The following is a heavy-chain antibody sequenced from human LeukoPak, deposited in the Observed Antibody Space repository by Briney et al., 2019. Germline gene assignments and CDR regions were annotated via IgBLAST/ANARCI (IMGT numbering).Heavy chain of an antibody. Sequence: QPGGSPRLSCAASGFTVSSNYMSWVRQAPGKGLEWVSVIYSGGSTYYADSVKGRFTISRDNSKNTLYLQMNSLRAEDTAVYYCAREQGTVTTDDAFDIWGQGTMVTVSS. CDR3: AREQGTVTTDDAFDI. CDR1: GFTVSSNY. J-gene: IGHJ3*02. D-gene: IGHD4-17*01. CDR2: IYSGGST. V-gene: IGHV3-53*01.